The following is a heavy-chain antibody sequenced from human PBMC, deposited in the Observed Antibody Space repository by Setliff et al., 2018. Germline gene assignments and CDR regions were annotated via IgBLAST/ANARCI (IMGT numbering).Heavy chain of an antibody. Sequence: SETLSLTCRVSGGSISSGNYYWGLIRQPPGKGLEWIGSINYSGRNYYNPSLKSRVTIFADTSKNQFSLLLNSVTAADTALYYCARQKYWSGYYGEGYYYYMDVWGKGTTVTVS. V-gene: IGHV4-39*01. CDR3: ARQKYWSGYYGEGYYYYMDV. CDR1: GGSISSGNYY. J-gene: IGHJ6*03. D-gene: IGHD3-3*01. CDR2: INYSGRN.